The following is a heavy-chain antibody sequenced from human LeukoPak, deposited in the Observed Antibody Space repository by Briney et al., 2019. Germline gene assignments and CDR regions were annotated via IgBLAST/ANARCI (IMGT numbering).Heavy chain of an antibody. J-gene: IGHJ3*02. CDR3: ASPSPREVTSIIGAFDI. V-gene: IGHV3-53*01. D-gene: IGHD4-17*01. CDR2: IYSGGST. CDR1: GFTVSSNC. Sequence: GGSLRLSCAASGFTVSSNCMSWVRQAPGKGLEWVSVIYSGGSTYYADSVKGRFTISRDNSKNTLYLQMNSLRAEDTAVYYCASPSPREVTSIIGAFDIWGQGTMVTVSS.